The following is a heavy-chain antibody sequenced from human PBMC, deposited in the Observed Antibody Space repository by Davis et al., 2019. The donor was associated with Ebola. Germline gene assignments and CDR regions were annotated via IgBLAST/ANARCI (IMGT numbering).Heavy chain of an antibody. CDR1: GFTFSSYA. V-gene: IGHV3-23*01. CDR2: ISGSGGST. CDR3: AIVHFRGSSAFGDF. J-gene: IGHJ4*02. Sequence: PGGSLRLSCAASGFTFSSYAMSWVRQAPGKGLEWVSAISGSGGSTYYADSVKGRFTISRDNSKNTLYLQMNSLRAEDTAVYYCAIVHFRGSSAFGDFWGQGTLVTVSS. D-gene: IGHD6-6*01.